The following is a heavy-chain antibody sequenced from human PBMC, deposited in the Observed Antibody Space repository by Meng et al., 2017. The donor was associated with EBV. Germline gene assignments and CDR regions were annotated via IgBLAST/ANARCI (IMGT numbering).Heavy chain of an antibody. D-gene: IGHD3-22*01. CDR3: ARDGRLYDTPSPFDY. J-gene: IGHJ4*02. CDR2: ISAYNGNT. Sequence: QVQVVQFGAEVKKPGASGKVSCKASGYTFTSYGISWVRQAPGQGLEWMGWISAYNGNTNYAQKLQGRVTMTTDTSTSTAYMELRSLRSDDTAVYYCARDGRLYDTPSPFDYWGQGTLVTVSS. CDR1: GYTFTSYG. V-gene: IGHV1-18*01.